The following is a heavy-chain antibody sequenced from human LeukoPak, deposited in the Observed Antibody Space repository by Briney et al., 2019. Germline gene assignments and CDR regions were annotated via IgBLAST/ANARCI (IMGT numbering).Heavy chain of an antibody. Sequence: PSDTLSLTCAVYGGSFSGYYWSWIRQPPGKGLEWIGEINHSGSTKYNPSLKKRGTISVDTSKNKFSQKLSSVIAADTAVYYCARGRGLWFGELSRAFDYWGQGTLVTVSS. CDR3: ARGRGLWFGELSRAFDY. CDR1: GGSFSGYY. V-gene: IGHV4-34*01. D-gene: IGHD3-10*01. J-gene: IGHJ4*02. CDR2: INHSGST.